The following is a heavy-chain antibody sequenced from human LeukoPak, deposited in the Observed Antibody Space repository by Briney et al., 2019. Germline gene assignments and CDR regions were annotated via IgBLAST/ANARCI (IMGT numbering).Heavy chain of an antibody. V-gene: IGHV3-7*01. J-gene: IGHJ4*02. CDR3: ATGVAAMDY. D-gene: IGHD6-25*01. CDR2: IKQDGSEK. CDR1: GFTLSSYW. Sequence: PGGSLRLSCVASGFTLSSYWMSWVRQAPEKGREWVANIKQDGSEKYYVDSVKNRFTISRDNAKSTLYLQKNSLKAEDTAVYYCATGVAAMDYWGQGTLVTVSS.